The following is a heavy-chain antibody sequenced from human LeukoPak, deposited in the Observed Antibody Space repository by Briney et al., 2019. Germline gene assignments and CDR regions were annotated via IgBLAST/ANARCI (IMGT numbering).Heavy chain of an antibody. CDR3: STYLTI. CDR2: IKSKTDGGTT. V-gene: IGHV3-15*01. Sequence: GGSLRLSCVASGFTFSNYAMSWVRQAPGKGLEWVGRIKSKTDGGTTDYAAPVKGRFTISRDDSKTTVYLQMNSLKTEGTAVYYCSTYLTIRGQGSLVTVSS. J-gene: IGHJ4*02. CDR1: GFTFSNYA.